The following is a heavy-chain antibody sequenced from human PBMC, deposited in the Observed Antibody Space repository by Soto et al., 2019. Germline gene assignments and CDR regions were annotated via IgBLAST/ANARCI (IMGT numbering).Heavy chain of an antibody. CDR2: IYYSGST. D-gene: IGHD2-15*01. Sequence: SETLSLTCTVSGGSISSGGYYWSWIRQHPGKGLEWIGYIYYSGSTYYNPSLKSRVTISVDTSKNQFSLKLSSVTAADTAVYYCARGTSGVVVVAAREAFDIWGQGTMVTVSS. V-gene: IGHV4-31*02. J-gene: IGHJ3*02. CDR3: ARGTSGVVVVAAREAFDI. CDR1: GGSISSGGYY.